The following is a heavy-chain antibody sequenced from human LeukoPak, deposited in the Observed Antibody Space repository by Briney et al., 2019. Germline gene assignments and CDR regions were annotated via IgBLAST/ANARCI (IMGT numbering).Heavy chain of an antibody. CDR2: ISRNGDSR. Sequence: KPGGSLRLSCAASGFTSTDYYMTWIRQAPGKGLEWVSYISRNGDSRYYADSVKGRFTISRDNAKNSLYLQMNSLRAEDTAAYYCARGPTTVTSPHFDYWGQGTLVTVSS. D-gene: IGHD4-17*01. V-gene: IGHV3-11*01. J-gene: IGHJ4*02. CDR3: ARGPTTVTSPHFDY. CDR1: GFTSTDYY.